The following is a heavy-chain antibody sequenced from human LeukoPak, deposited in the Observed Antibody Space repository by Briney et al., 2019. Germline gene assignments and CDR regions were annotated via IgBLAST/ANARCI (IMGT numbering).Heavy chain of an antibody. CDR1: GFTFSSYG. CDR3: ARDLPPLDY. V-gene: IGHV3-30*03. CDR2: ISYDGSNK. J-gene: IGHJ4*02. Sequence: PGRSLRLSCAASGFTFSSYGMHWVRQAPGKGLEWVAVISYDGSNKYYADSVKGRFTISRDNSKNTLYLQMNSLRAEDTAIYYCARDLPPLDYWGQGTLVTVSS.